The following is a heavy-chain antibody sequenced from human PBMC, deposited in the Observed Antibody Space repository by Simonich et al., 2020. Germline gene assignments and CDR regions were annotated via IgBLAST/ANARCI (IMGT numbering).Heavy chain of an antibody. V-gene: IGHV3-21*01. CDR2: ISSSSSYI. D-gene: IGHD6-13*01. CDR3: ARDAAGDY. J-gene: IGHJ4*02. Sequence: EVQLVESGGVLVKPGGSLRLSCAASGFTFSSYSMNWVRQAPGKWLEWVSSISSSSSYIYYADSVKGRFTISRDNAKNSLYLQMNSLRAEDTAVYYCARDAAGDYWGQGTLVTVSS. CDR1: GFTFSSYS.